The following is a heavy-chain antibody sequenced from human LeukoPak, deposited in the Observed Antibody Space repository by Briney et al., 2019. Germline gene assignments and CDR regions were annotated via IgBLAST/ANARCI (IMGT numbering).Heavy chain of an antibody. Sequence: SETLSLTCTVPGASISSSSYYWGWIRQPPGKGLEWIGSIYYGGSTYYNPSLKSRVTISVDTSKNQFSLKLSSVTAADTSVYYCARSNYFDSSKFDYWGQGTLVTVSS. CDR1: GASISSSSYY. CDR2: IYYGGST. CDR3: ARSNYFDSSKFDY. D-gene: IGHD3-22*01. V-gene: IGHV4-39*01. J-gene: IGHJ4*02.